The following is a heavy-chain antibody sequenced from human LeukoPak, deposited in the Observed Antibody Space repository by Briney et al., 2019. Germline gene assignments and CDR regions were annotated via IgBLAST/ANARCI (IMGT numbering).Heavy chain of an antibody. CDR2: IFSSSTSI. CDR1: GFTFTTYT. D-gene: IGHD1-26*01. Sequence: GGSLRLSCAASGFTFTTYTMNWVRQAPGKGLEWVSSIFSSSTSIYYADSVKGRFTISRDNAKNSLYLQMNSLRPEDTAVYYCARENSGSYYQFDCWGQGTLVTVSS. J-gene: IGHJ4*02. V-gene: IGHV3-48*01. CDR3: ARENSGSYYQFDC.